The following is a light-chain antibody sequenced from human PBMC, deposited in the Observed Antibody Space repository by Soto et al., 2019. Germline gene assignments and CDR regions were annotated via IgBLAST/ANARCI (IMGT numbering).Light chain of an antibody. V-gene: IGKV4-1*01. CDR3: HQTYHTPPT. J-gene: IGKJ1*01. Sequence: EMATINCKSSQSLLYISNNKTYLAWYQQKPGQAPKLLIDTAASLHGGVPSRFTFTTSGTSFTLTISSLQPEDVATYYCHQTYHTPPTLGQGTKVDIK. CDR1: QSLLYISNNKTY. CDR2: TAA.